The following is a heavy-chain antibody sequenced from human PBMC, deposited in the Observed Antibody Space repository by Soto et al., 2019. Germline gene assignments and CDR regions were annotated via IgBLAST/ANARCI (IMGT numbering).Heavy chain of an antibody. D-gene: IGHD2-15*01. CDR1: GYTFTSYA. J-gene: IGHJ5*02. CDR3: ALDTDCSGGSCYSSFLAP. V-gene: IGHV1-3*01. Sequence: ASVKVSCKASGYTFTSYAMHWVRQAPGQRLEWMGWINAGNGNTKYSQKFQGRVTITRDTSASTAYMELSSLRSEDTAVYYCALDTDCSGGSCYSSFLAPGGQGTLVTVSS. CDR2: INAGNGNT.